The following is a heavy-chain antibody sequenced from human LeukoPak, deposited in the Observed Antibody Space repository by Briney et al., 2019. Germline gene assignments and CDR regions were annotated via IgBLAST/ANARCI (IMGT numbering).Heavy chain of an antibody. V-gene: IGHV5-51*01. CDR2: IYPGDSDT. CDR3: ARVNCGGDCYSGYFDY. CDR1: GYSFTSYW. D-gene: IGHD2-21*02. J-gene: IGHJ4*02. Sequence: GESLKISCKGSGYSFTSYWIGWVRQMPGKGLEWMGIIYPGDSDTRYSPSFQGQVTISADKSISTAYLQWSSLKASDTATYYCARVNCGGDCYSGYFDYWGQGTLVTVSS.